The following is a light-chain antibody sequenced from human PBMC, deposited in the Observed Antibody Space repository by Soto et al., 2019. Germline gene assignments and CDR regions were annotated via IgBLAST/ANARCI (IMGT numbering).Light chain of an antibody. CDR1: QSIRGC. CDR3: QQFSSYPWT. CDR2: DAS. Sequence: DIQMTQSPSTLSASVGDRVTITCRASQSIRGCVAWYQHKTGKATKLLIHDASTLQSGVPSRFSGSGSGTDFTLTISGLQPDDSSRYYCQQFSSYPWTFGQGTEVEIK. J-gene: IGKJ1*01. V-gene: IGKV1-5*01.